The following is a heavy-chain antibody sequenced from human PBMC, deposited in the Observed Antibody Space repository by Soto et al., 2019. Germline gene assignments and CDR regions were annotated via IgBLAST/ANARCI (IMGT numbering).Heavy chain of an antibody. D-gene: IGHD5-12*01. CDR3: GRGRSGQIVVFY. CDR1: GYTFTGHY. J-gene: IGHJ4*02. CDR2: IGPESGAT. V-gene: IGHV1-2*02. Sequence: VSVKVSCKASGYTFTGHYIHWVRQAPEQGPEWMGEIGPESGATRFAQKFQGRVTMTRDMSITPVYMELNNLSPDDTAVYYCGRGRSGQIVVFYWGQGTPVTVSS.